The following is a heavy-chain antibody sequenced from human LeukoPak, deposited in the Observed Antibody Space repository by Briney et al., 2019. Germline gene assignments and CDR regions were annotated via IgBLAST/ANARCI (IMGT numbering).Heavy chain of an antibody. CDR3: ARAAYYYGSGSSSYMDV. V-gene: IGHV3-23*01. D-gene: IGHD3-10*01. CDR2: ISGSGYST. CDR1: GFTFSHYG. J-gene: IGHJ6*03. Sequence: GGSLRLSCAASGFTFSHYGMSWVRQAPGKGLEWVSAISGSGYSTYYTDSVKGPFTISKDNSKKTLYLQMNSLRAEDTAVYYCARAAYYYGSGSSSYMDVWGKGTTVTISS.